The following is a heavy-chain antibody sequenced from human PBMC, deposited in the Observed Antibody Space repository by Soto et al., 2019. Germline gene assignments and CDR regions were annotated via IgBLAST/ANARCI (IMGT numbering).Heavy chain of an antibody. Sequence: EVPLLESGGGLVQPGGSLRLSCAASGFTFSSYAMNWVRQAPGKGLEWVSVISGSGGSTYYADSVKGRVTMSRDNSKNTLYLQMTSLRAEDTAVYYCARRSSGWYFDYWGQGTLVTVSS. CDR1: GFTFSSYA. D-gene: IGHD6-19*01. J-gene: IGHJ4*02. CDR2: ISGSGGST. V-gene: IGHV3-23*01. CDR3: ARRSSGWYFDY.